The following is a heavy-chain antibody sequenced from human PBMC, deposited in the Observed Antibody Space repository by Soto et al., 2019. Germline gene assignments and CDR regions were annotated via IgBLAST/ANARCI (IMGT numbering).Heavy chain of an antibody. V-gene: IGHV1-69*13. CDR2: IIPIFGTA. D-gene: IGHD3-10*01. Sequence: GASVKVSCKASGGTFSSYAISWVRQAPGQGLEWMGGIIPIFGTANYAQKFQGRVTITADESTSTAYMELSSLRSEDTAVYYCARDSPFGGGFDYWGQGTLVTVSS. J-gene: IGHJ4*02. CDR3: ARDSPFGGGFDY. CDR1: GGTFSSYA.